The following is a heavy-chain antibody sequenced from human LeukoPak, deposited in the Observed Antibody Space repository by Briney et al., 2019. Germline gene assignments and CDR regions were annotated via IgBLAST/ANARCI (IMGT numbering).Heavy chain of an antibody. V-gene: IGHV1-69*13. D-gene: IGHD3-22*01. J-gene: IGHJ5*02. CDR1: GGTFSSYA. CDR2: IIPIFGTA. CDR3: ARGGYYYDSSGYHNWFDP. Sequence: ASVKVSCKASGGTFSSYAISWVRQAPGQGLEWMGGIIPIFGTANYAQKFQGRVTITADESTSTAYMELSSLRSEDTAVYYCARGGYYYDSSGYHNWFDPWGQGTLVTVSS.